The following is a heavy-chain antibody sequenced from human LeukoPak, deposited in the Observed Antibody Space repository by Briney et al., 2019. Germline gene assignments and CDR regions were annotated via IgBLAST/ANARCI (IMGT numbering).Heavy chain of an antibody. J-gene: IGHJ4*02. D-gene: IGHD2-2*01. CDR3: APLGYCSSTTCDSGDY. CDR1: GFTFSSYA. CDR2: ITDSGGST. V-gene: IGHV3-23*01. Sequence: GGSLRLSCAATGFTFSSYAMSWVRQAPGKGLDWVSTITDSGGSTYYADSVKGRFTISRDNSKNTLYLQMNSLRVEDTAVYYCAPLGYCSSTTCDSGDYWGRGTLVTVSS.